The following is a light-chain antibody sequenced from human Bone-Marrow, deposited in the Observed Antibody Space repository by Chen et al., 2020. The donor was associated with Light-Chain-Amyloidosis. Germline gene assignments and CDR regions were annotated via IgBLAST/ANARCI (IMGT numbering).Light chain of an antibody. Sequence: QSALTQPASVSGSPGQSITISCTGTSSDVGGDNLVSWYQQHPDKAPKFMIYEVTNRPSWVPDRFSDSKSADTASLTISGLQTEDESDYFCSAYTITNTLVFGSGTRVTVL. CDR2: EVT. CDR3: SAYTITNTLV. V-gene: IGLV2-14*01. CDR1: SSDVGGDNL. J-gene: IGLJ1*01.